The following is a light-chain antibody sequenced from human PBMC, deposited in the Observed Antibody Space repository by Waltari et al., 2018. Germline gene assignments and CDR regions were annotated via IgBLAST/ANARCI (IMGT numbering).Light chain of an antibody. Sequence: QSALTQPASVSGSPGQSITISCTGSSSAVGGYKYVSWYQQEPGKAPKPIIYEVSNRPSGVSNRFSASKSGNTASLTISGLQAEDEADYYCSSYSSSSSVYVFGTGTKVTVL. CDR2: EVS. CDR1: SSAVGGYKY. J-gene: IGLJ1*01. CDR3: SSYSSSSSVYV. V-gene: IGLV2-14*01.